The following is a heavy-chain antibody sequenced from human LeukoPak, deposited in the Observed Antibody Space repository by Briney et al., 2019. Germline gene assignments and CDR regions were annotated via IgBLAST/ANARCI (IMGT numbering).Heavy chain of an antibody. CDR2: INPNSGGT. CDR1: GYTFTGYY. CDR3: AREVWRQYYYDSSGYPY. V-gene: IGHV1-2*02. J-gene: IGHJ4*02. Sequence: GASVKVSCKASGYTFTGYYMHWVRQAPGQGLEWMGWINPNSGGTNYAQKFQGRVTMTRDTSISTAYMELSRLRSDDTAVYYCAREVWRQYYYDSSGYPYWGQGTLVTVSS. D-gene: IGHD3-22*01.